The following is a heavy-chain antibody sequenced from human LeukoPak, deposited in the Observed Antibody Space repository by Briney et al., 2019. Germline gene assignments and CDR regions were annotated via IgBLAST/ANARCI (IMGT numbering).Heavy chain of an antibody. V-gene: IGHV3-23*01. J-gene: IGHJ4*02. CDR2: ISASGCNT. CDR1: GFTFSSSA. CDR3: AKADRGYGDYVL. D-gene: IGHD4-17*01. Sequence: HPGGSLRLSCAASGFTFSSSALTWVRQAPGKGLEWVSSISASGCNTYYADSGKGRLTVSRDNSKNTLCLQMNSLRAEDTAVYYCAKADRGYGDYVLWGQGTLVTVSS.